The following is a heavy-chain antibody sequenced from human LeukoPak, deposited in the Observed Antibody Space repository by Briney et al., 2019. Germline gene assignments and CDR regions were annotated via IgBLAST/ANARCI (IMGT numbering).Heavy chain of an antibody. CDR2: IYYSGST. CDR3: ARAGTIDIDYGDTESFDY. CDR1: GGSISSYY. J-gene: IGHJ4*02. Sequence: SETLSLTCTVSGGSISSYYWSWIRQPPGKGLEWIGYIYYSGSTNYNPSLKSRVTISVDTSKNQFSLKLSSVTAADTAVYYCARAGTIDIDYGDTESFDYWGQGTLVTVSS. D-gene: IGHD4-17*01. V-gene: IGHV4-59*01.